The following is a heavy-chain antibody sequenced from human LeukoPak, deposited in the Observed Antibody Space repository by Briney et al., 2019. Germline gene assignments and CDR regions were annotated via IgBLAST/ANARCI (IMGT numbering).Heavy chain of an antibody. CDR2: ISWNSGSI. Sequence: PGGSLRLSCAASGFTFDDYAMHWVRQAPGKGLEWVSGISWNSGSIGYADSVKGRFTISRDNAKNSLYLQMNSLRAEDTALYYCAKGTRLRQWLTSYYYYYGMDVWGQGTTATVSS. CDR1: GFTFDDYA. J-gene: IGHJ6*02. V-gene: IGHV3-9*01. CDR3: AKGTRLRQWLTSYYYYYGMDV. D-gene: IGHD6-19*01.